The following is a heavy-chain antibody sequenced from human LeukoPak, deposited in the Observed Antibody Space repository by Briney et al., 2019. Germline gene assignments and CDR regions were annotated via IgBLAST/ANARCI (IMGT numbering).Heavy chain of an antibody. D-gene: IGHD3-22*01. CDR2: ISSSSSYI. CDR3: ATAGRYYYDSSGYYSDY. Sequence: GGSLRLSCAASGFTFSSYSMNWVRQAPGKGLEWVSSISSSSSYIYYADSVKGRFTISRDNAKNSLYLQMNSLRAEDTAVYYCATAGRYYYDSSGYYSDYWGQGTLVTVSS. J-gene: IGHJ4*02. V-gene: IGHV3-21*04. CDR1: GFTFSSYS.